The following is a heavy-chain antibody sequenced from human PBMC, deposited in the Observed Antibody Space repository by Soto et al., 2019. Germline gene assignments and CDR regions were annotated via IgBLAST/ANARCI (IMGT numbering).Heavy chain of an antibody. Sequence: QVLLVESGGGVVQPGRSLRLACAASGFTFSSYAMHWVRQAPGKGLEWVAVISYDGSNKFYADSVKGRFTISRDNSKYTLYLQMNSLRAEDTAVYYCAREQYGDHYFDYWGQGTLVTVSS. J-gene: IGHJ4*02. V-gene: IGHV3-30-3*01. CDR3: AREQYGDHYFDY. CDR1: GFTFSSYA. D-gene: IGHD4-17*01. CDR2: ISYDGSNK.